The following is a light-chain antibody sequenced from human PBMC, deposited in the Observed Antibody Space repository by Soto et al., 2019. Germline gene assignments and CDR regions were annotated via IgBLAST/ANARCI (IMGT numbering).Light chain of an antibody. CDR3: MQGLQTPWT. CDR2: LGS. CDR1: QSLLHSNGYTY. J-gene: IGKJ1*01. V-gene: IGKV2-28*01. Sequence: DIVMTQSPLSLPVTPGEPASISCRSSQSLLHSNGYTYLDWYLQKPGQSPQLLIYLGSNRASGVPDRFSGSGSGPDFTLKISRVEAEDVGVYYCMQGLQTPWTFGQGTKVEIK.